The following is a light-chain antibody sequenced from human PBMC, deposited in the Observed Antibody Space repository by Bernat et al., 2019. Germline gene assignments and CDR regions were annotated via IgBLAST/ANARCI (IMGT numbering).Light chain of an antibody. CDR1: SSDVGAYNY. J-gene: IGLJ1*01. CDR2: DVT. V-gene: IGLV2-14*03. Sequence: QTDLTQPASVSGSPGQSSTISCTGTSSDVGAYNYVSWFQQHPDKAPKLMLYDVTIRPSGVSYRLSGSKSGNTASLTISGFQAEDEADYYCVSYATRSTCVFGTGTKVTVL. CDR3: VSYATRSTCV.